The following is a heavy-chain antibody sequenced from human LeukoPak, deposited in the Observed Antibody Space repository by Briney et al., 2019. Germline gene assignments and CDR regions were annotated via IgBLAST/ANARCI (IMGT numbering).Heavy chain of an antibody. CDR3: ARGLRNSDWFDP. CDR2: IYHSGST. CDR1: GGSISSSNW. J-gene: IGHJ5*02. V-gene: IGHV4-4*02. D-gene: IGHD3-10*01. Sequence: SGTLSLTCAVSGGSISSSNWWSWVRQPPGKGLEWIGEIYHSGSTNYNPSLKSRVTISVDTSKNQFSLKLSSVTAADTAVYYCARGLRNSDWFDPWGQGTLVTVSS.